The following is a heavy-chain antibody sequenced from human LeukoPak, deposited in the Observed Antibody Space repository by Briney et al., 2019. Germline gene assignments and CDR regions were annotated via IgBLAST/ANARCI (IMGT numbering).Heavy chain of an antibody. CDR2: IGDTSDST. V-gene: IGHV3-23*01. CDR3: AKGALPNFDY. CDR1: GFTFSSHA. J-gene: IGHJ4*02. Sequence: GGSLRLSCAASGFTFSSHALSWVRQAPGKGPEWVSSIGDTSDSTNYADAVKGRFTTSRDKSKNTLYLQMNSLRAEDTAVYYCAKGALPNFDYWGQGTLVTVSS. D-gene: IGHD1-26*01.